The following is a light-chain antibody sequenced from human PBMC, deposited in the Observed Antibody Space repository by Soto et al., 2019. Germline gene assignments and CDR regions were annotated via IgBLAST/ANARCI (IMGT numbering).Light chain of an antibody. CDR3: QQYGVTPPNT. J-gene: IGKJ4*01. Sequence: EIVLTQSHGTLSLSPGERATLSCRASQIVSSTYLAWFQQKAGQAPRLLIYGASTRATGIPYRFSGSGSGTDFTLTISGLEPEDFALYYCQQYGVTPPNTFGGGTKVEV. CDR1: QIVSSTY. CDR2: GAS. V-gene: IGKV3-20*01.